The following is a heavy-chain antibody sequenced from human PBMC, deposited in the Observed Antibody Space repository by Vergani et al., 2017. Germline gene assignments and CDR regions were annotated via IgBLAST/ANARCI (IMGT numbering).Heavy chain of an antibody. J-gene: IGHJ3*02. CDR2: ISWNSGSI. CDR3: AKDISYYYDSSGYSSFDI. CDR1: GFTFSSYA. Sequence: EVQLLESGGGLVHPGGSLRLSCAASGFTFSSYAMGWVRQAPGKGLEWVSGISWNSGSIGYADSVKGRFTISRDNAKNSLYLQMNSLRAEDTALYYCAKDISYYYDSSGYSSFDIWGQGTMVTVSS. V-gene: IGHV3-9*01. D-gene: IGHD3-22*01.